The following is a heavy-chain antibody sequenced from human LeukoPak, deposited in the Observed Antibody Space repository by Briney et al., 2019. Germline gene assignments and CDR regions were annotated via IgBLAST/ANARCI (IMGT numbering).Heavy chain of an antibody. D-gene: IGHD6-19*01. CDR1: GYTFTSYG. CDR3: ARVGQWLVLYYYYYYGMDV. J-gene: IGHJ6*02. V-gene: IGHV1-8*02. CDR2: MNPNSGNT. Sequence: GAPVKVSCKASGYTFTSYGINWVRQATGQGLEWMGWMNPNSGNTGYALKFQGRVTMTRNTSISTAYMELSSLRSEDTAVYYCARVGQWLVLYYYYYYGMDVWGQGTTVTVSS.